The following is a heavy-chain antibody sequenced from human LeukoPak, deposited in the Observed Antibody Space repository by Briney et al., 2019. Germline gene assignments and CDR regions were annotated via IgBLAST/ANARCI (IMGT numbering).Heavy chain of an antibody. Sequence: GGSLRLSCAASGLTFSSHWMHWVRQAPGKGLEWVSYIDTSSSTIYYADSVKGRFIISRDNAKNSLYLQMNSLRDEDTAVYYCARDALHPRWYFDLWGRGTLLTVSS. J-gene: IGHJ2*01. V-gene: IGHV3-48*02. CDR1: GLTFSSHW. CDR2: IDTSSSTI. CDR3: ARDALHPRWYFDL.